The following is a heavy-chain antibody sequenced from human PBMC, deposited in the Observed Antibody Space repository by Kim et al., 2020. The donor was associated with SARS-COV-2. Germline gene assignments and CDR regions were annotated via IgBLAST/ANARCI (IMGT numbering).Heavy chain of an antibody. CDR2: IYSGGST. D-gene: IGHD2-15*01. CDR1: GFTVSSNY. J-gene: IGHJ5*02. Sequence: GGSLRLSCAASGFTVSSNYMSWVRQAPGKGLEWVSVIYSGGSTYYADSVKGRFTISRDNSKNTLYLQMNSLRAEDTAVYYCARQGGRRANNWFDPWGQGTLVTVSS. CDR3: ARQGGRRANNWFDP. V-gene: IGHV3-53*01.